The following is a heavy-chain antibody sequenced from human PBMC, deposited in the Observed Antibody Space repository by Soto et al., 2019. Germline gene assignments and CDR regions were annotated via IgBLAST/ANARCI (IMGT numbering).Heavy chain of an antibody. CDR2: INHSGST. J-gene: IGHJ4*02. CDR1: GGSFSGYY. Sequence: SETLSLTCAVYGGSFSGYYWSWIRQPPGKGLEWIGEINHSGSTNYNPSLKSRVTISVDTSKNQFSLKLSSVTAADTAVYYCARGGIAARSATDYWGQGTLVTVSS. CDR3: ARGGIAARSATDY. V-gene: IGHV4-34*01. D-gene: IGHD6-6*01.